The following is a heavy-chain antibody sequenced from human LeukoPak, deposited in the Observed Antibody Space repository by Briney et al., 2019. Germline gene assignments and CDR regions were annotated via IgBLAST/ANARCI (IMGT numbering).Heavy chain of an antibody. CDR1: GFTFSNAW. V-gene: IGHV3-23*01. Sequence: GGSLRLSCAASGFTFSNAWMSWVRQAPGKGLEWVSSISDSGGHTYYADSVKGRFTISRDNSKNTLYLQMNSLRAEDTAVYYCAKEGVNAFDIWGQGTMVTVSS. CDR2: ISDSGGHT. CDR3: AKEGVNAFDI. J-gene: IGHJ3*02.